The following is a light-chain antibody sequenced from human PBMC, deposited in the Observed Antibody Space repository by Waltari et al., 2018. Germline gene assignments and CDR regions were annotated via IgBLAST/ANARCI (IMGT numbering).Light chain of an antibody. J-gene: IGLJ2*01. V-gene: IGLV1-47*01. CDR2: RDN. Sequence: QSVLTQPPSASGTPGQRVTISCSGSGSNLGPNYPSWYQQLPGMAPRLLIYRDNQRPPGVPDRFSGSQSGTSASLAISGLRSEDEADYYCAAWDDRLRGPLFGGGTKLTVL. CDR1: GSNLGPNY. CDR3: AAWDDRLRGPL.